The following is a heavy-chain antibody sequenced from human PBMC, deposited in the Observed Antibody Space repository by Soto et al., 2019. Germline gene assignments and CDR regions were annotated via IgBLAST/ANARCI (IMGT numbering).Heavy chain of an antibody. J-gene: IGHJ4*02. D-gene: IGHD1-26*01. CDR3: ARVGGSFYGSWDS. CDR1: GFTFGSYW. V-gene: IGHV3-7*01. CDR2: IKFDASEK. Sequence: EVQLVESGGGLVQPGGSLRLSCAASGFTFGSYWMSWVRQAPGKGLEWVATIKFDASEKKYVDSVKGRFTMSRDNSKNTLYLQMNSLRPEDTAVYYCARVGGSFYGSWDSWGQGALVTVSS.